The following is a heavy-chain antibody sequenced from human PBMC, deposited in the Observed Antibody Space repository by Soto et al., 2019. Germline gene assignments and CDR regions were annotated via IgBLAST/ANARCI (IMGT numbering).Heavy chain of an antibody. CDR1: GSSFRDYY. D-gene: IGHD1-1*01. V-gene: IGHV3-11*03. CDR2: ITSSISYT. CDR3: TGGQDNLAVNFDY. J-gene: IGHJ4*02. Sequence: PGGSLRLSCAASGSSFRDYYMSWIRQSPGKGLEWLSYITSSISYTHYADSVKGRFTISRDNAKNSLYLQMNSLRAEDTAVYYCTGGQDNLAVNFDYWGQGTPVTVSS.